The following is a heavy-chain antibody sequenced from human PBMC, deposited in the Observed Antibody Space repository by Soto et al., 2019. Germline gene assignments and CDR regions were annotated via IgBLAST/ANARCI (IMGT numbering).Heavy chain of an antibody. CDR3: ARDLKYDYVWGSYRYNYFDY. Sequence: PSETLSLTCAVYGGSFSGYYWSWIRQPPGKGLEWIGEINHSGSTNYNPSLKSRVTISVDTSKNQFSLKLSSVTAADTAVYYCARDLKYDYVWGSYRYNYFDYWGQGTLVTASS. CDR2: INHSGST. D-gene: IGHD3-16*02. CDR1: GGSFSGYY. V-gene: IGHV4-34*01. J-gene: IGHJ4*02.